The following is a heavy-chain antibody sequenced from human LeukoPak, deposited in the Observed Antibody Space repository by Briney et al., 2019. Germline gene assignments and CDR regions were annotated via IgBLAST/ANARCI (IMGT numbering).Heavy chain of an antibody. V-gene: IGHV3-30*03. CDR1: AFTISSYG. D-gene: IGHD2/OR15-2a*01. CDR2: ISYDGSNK. J-gene: IGHJ4*02. CDR3: TRKGSQWDFLVDY. Sequence: GGSLRLSCEASAFTISSYGMHWVRQAPGKGLEWVAVISYDGSNKEYADSVKGRFTISRDNSKNVYLQMNSLRAEDTAVYYCTRKGSQWDFLVDYWGQGARVAVSP.